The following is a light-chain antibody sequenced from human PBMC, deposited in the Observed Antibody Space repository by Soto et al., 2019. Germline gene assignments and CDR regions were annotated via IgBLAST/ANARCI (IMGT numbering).Light chain of an antibody. CDR2: GVS. CDR3: QQYGTSPRT. Sequence: LSXGERATLSCRASQSVRSSYLAWYQQKLGQAPRLLIYGVSNRATXIPDRFSGSGSGTDFTLTISRLESEDFAVYYCQQYGTSPRTFGQGTKVEIK. V-gene: IGKV3-20*01. CDR1: QSVRSSY. J-gene: IGKJ1*01.